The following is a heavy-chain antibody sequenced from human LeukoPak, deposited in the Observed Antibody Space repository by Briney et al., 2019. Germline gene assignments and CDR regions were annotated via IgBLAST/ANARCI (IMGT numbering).Heavy chain of an antibody. D-gene: IGHD3-22*01. CDR2: IHHTETS. V-gene: IGHV4-59*11. J-gene: IGHJ3*02. CDR1: GASIISQY. Sequence: SETLSLTCTVSGASIISQYWSWIRKTPGKGLEWIAYIHHTETSKYDPSLKSRVTISIDTSMNQFSLTLSSVTAADTAVYYCARALPHYYDSSGYGRAFDIWGQGTMVTVSS. CDR3: ARALPHYYDSSGYGRAFDI.